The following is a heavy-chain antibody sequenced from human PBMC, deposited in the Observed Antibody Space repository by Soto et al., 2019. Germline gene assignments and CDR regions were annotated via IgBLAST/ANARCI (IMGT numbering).Heavy chain of an antibody. CDR1: GGTFSSYA. Sequence: SVKVSCKASGGTFSSYAISWVRQAPGQGLEWMGGIIPIFGTANYAQKFQGRITITADESTSTAYMELSSLRSEDTAVYYCASTHYSFRAYYYYGMDVWGQGTPVTVYS. V-gene: IGHV1-69*13. J-gene: IGHJ6*02. CDR3: ASTHYSFRAYYYYGMDV. CDR2: IIPIFGTA. D-gene: IGHD3-16*01.